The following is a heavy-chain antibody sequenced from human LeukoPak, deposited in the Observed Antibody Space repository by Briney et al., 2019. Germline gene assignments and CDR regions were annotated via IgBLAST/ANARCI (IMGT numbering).Heavy chain of an antibody. CDR3: ARDGTGCSSTSCYYYYGMDV. J-gene: IGHJ6*02. V-gene: IGHV3-48*03. CDR2: ISSSGSTI. Sequence: GGSLRLSCAASGFTFSSYEMNWVRQAPGKGLEWVSYISSSGSTIYYADSVKGRFTISRDNAKNSLYLQMNSLRAGDTAVYYCARDGTGCSSTSCYYYYGMDVWGQGTTATVSS. D-gene: IGHD2-2*01. CDR1: GFTFSSYE.